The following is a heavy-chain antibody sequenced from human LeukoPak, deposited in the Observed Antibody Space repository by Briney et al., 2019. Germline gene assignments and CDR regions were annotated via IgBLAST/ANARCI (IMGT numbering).Heavy chain of an antibody. V-gene: IGHV4-4*07. CDR2: IYSSGRT. CDR1: GGSIGSYC. D-gene: IGHD4-17*01. CDR3: TRGNEVTTTPFDY. Sequence: PSETLSLTCTVSGGSIGSYCWSWIRQPAGKGLEWIGRIYSSGRTNYNPSLKSRVTMSVDTSRKQLSLKLTSVTAADTAVYYCTRGNEVTTTPFDYWGQGTLVTVSS. J-gene: IGHJ4*02.